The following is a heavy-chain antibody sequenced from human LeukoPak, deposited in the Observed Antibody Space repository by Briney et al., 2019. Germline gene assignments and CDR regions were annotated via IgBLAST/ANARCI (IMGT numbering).Heavy chain of an antibody. V-gene: IGHV1-18*01. Sequence: GASVKVSCKASGYTFTSYGISWVRQAPGQGLEWMGWISAYNGNTNYAQKLQGRVTMTTDTSTSTAYLELRSLRSDDTAVYYCATGGSYSSSSYFDYWGQGTLVTVSS. J-gene: IGHJ4*02. CDR3: ATGGSYSSSSYFDY. CDR2: ISAYNGNT. D-gene: IGHD6-6*01. CDR1: GYTFTSYG.